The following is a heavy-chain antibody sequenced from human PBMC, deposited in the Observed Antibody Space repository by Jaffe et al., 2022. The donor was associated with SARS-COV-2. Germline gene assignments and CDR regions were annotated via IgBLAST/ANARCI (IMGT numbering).Heavy chain of an antibody. Sequence: EVHLSESGGGLAQPGGSLRLSCATSGFTLSNFGMTWVRQAPGQGPEWVSAISGRTGSSGTYYADSVKGRFTISRDNSKNTLYLEMNSLRAEDTAVYYCAKGPEKDVVYRIDAWGQGTTVTVSS. CDR3: AKGPEKDVVYRIDA. J-gene: IGHJ6*02. D-gene: IGHD3-10*02. CDR1: GFTLSNFG. CDR2: ISGRTGSSGT. V-gene: IGHV3-23*01.